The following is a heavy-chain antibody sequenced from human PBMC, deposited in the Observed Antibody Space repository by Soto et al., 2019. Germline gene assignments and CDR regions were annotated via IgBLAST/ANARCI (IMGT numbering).Heavy chain of an antibody. CDR3: AGGSSSWYGWFDH. CDR1: GYTFTNYP. CDR2: INAGNGNT. J-gene: IGHJ5*02. Sequence: QVQLVQSGAEVKKPGASVKVSCKASGYTFTNYPMHWVRQAPGQRLEWMGWINAGNGNTKYSQNFQGRVTITRDTSASTAYMELSSLRSEDTAVYYCAGGSSSWYGWFDHWGQGTLVTVSS. V-gene: IGHV1-3*01. D-gene: IGHD6-13*01.